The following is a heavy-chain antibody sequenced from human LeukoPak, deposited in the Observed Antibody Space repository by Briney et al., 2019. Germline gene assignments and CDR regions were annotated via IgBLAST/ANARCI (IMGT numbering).Heavy chain of an antibody. V-gene: IGHV3-21*04. D-gene: IGHD3-10*01. CDR3: ARGSLDSGSYYAGY. J-gene: IGHJ4*02. CDR2: ISSGRSYI. Sequence: GGSLRLSCAASRFTFSSYSMNWVRQAPGKGLECVSSISSGRSYIYYADSVKGRFTISRDNAKNTLYLQMNSLRAEDTAVYYCARGSLDSGSYYAGYWGQGTLVTVSS. CDR1: RFTFSSYS.